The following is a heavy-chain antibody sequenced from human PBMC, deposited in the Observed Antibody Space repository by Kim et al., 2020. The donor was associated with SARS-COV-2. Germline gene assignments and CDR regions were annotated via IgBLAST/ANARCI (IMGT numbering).Heavy chain of an antibody. CDR3: ARRNDPGYCSSTSCYGDFDY. Sequence: SETLSLTCAVYGGSFSGYYWSWIRQPPGKGLEWIGEINHSGSTNYNPSLKSRVTISVDTSKNQFSLKLSSVTAADTAVYYCARRNDPGYCSSTSCYGDFDYWGQGTLVTVSS. J-gene: IGHJ4*02. V-gene: IGHV4-34*01. CDR2: INHSGST. D-gene: IGHD2-2*01. CDR1: GGSFSGYY.